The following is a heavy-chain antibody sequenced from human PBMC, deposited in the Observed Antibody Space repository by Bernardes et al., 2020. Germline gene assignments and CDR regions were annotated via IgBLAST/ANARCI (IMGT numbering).Heavy chain of an antibody. V-gene: IGHV4-38-2*01. CDR2: IYHSGST. Sequence: SETLSLTCAVSGYSISSPNYWGWIRQPPGKGLEWIGSIYHSGSTYYNPSLKSRVTISVDTSKNQFSLNLTSVTAADTAVYYCARVRSSTAYDAFDMWGQETLVTVSS. D-gene: IGHD2-2*01. J-gene: IGHJ3*02. CDR3: ARVRSSTAYDAFDM. CDR1: GYSISSPNY.